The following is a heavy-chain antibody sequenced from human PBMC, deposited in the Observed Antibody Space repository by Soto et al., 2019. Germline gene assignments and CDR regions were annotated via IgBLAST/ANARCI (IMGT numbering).Heavy chain of an antibody. CDR1: GGSISGYC. V-gene: IGHV4-59*01. CDR2: FYDSGSI. J-gene: IGHJ3*02. Sequence: PSETLSLTCTVSGGSISGYCWSWIRQSPGKGLEWIGYFYDSGSINYNPSLGSRVTMSVDTSVNQFSLKLTSVTTADTAVYYCARDQSTPMIKNAFGIWGQGTLVTVSS. CDR3: ARDQSTPMIKNAFGI. D-gene: IGHD5-18*01.